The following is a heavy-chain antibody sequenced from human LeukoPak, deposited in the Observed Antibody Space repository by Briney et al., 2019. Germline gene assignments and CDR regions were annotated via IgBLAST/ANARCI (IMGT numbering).Heavy chain of an antibody. Sequence: GGSLRPSCAASGFTFSSYEMNWVRQAPGKGLEWVSYISSSGSTIYYADSVKGRFTISRDNAKNSLYLQMNSLRAEDTAVYYCARDTYYYERGAFDYWGQGTLVTVSS. D-gene: IGHD3-22*01. V-gene: IGHV3-48*03. CDR3: ARDTYYYERGAFDY. CDR2: ISSSGSTI. J-gene: IGHJ4*02. CDR1: GFTFSSYE.